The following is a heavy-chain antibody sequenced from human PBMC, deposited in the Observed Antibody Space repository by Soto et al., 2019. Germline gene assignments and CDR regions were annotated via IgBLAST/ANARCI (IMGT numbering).Heavy chain of an antibody. CDR2: IYYSGST. V-gene: IGHV4-59*08. CDR3: ARFCKDYDILTGYFVAYMDV. CDR1: GGSISSYY. Sequence: PSETLSLTCTVSGGSISSYYWSWIRQPPGKGLDWIGYIYYSGSTNYNPSLKSRVTISVDTSKNQFSLKLSSVTAADTAVYYCARFCKDYDILTGYFVAYMDVWGKGTTVTVSS. D-gene: IGHD3-9*01. J-gene: IGHJ6*03.